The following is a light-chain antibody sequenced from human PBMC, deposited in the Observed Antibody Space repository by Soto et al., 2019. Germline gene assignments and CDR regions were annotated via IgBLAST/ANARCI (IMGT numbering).Light chain of an antibody. CDR3: TSLTTSASWV. V-gene: IGLV2-14*01. CDR2: AVD. Sequence: QSALTQPASVSGSPGQSIAISCTGTSSDVGFYNYVSWYQQHPGKAPKLMIYAVDNRPSGVSNRFSGSKSGNTASLTISGLQAEDEADYYCTSLTTSASWVFGGGTKVTVL. CDR1: SSDVGFYNY. J-gene: IGLJ3*02.